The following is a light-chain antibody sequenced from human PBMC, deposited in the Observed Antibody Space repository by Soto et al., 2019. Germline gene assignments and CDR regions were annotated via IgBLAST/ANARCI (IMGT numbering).Light chain of an antibody. V-gene: IGKV3-20*01. CDR1: QSVSSSY. CDR3: HQYGSSPQT. Sequence: EIVLTQSPGTLSLSPGEGATLSCRASQSVSSSYLAWYQQKPGQAPRLLISGASSRATGIPDRFSGSGSGTEFTLTISRLEPEDFAVFYCHQYGSSPQTFGQGTKVDIK. J-gene: IGKJ1*01. CDR2: GAS.